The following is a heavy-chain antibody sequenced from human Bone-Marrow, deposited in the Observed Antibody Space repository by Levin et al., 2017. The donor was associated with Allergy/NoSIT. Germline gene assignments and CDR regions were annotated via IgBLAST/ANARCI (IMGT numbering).Heavy chain of an antibody. J-gene: IGHJ4*02. CDR3: VRDGPVDTAFEN. D-gene: IGHD5-18*01. CDR2: ISHDGSDK. Sequence: GGSLRLSCAGSGFTVSSYTMVWVRQAPGKGLEWVTVISHDGSDKYYADFVKGRFAISRDNSKNTMYLQMNSLRAEDTAMYYCVRDGPVDTAFENWGKGTLVTVSS. CDR1: GFTVSSYT. V-gene: IGHV3-30*09.